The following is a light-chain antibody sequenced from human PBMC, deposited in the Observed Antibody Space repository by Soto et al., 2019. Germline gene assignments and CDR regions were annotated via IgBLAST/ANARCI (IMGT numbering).Light chain of an antibody. J-gene: IGKJ1*01. Sequence: DTQMTQSPCAVSASVGDGVTITVRASQGISNWLAWYQQKPGKAPKLMIYSASSLPSGVPSRFSGSGYGTEFNLTISSLQTEDFGTYYCLQHNLFPRTFGQGTKVDIK. CDR2: SAS. CDR3: LQHNLFPRT. CDR1: QGISNW. V-gene: IGKV1-17*03.